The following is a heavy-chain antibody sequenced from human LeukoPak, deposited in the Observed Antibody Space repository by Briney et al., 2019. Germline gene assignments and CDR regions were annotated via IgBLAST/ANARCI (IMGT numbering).Heavy chain of an antibody. CDR2: IWHDGGKR. CDR1: GFTFSYYG. V-gene: IGHV3-33*06. J-gene: IGHJ4*02. D-gene: IGHD3-10*01. CDR3: AKDGIWFGELSHFDY. Sequence: GGSLRLSCAASGFTFSYYGMQWVRQAPGKGLEWVALIWHDGGKRYYADSVKGRFTISRDNSKNTLYLQMTTLRAEDTAVYYCAKDGIWFGELSHFDYWGQGTLVTVSS.